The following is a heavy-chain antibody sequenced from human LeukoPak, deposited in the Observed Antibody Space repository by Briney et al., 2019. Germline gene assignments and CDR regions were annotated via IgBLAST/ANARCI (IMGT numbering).Heavy chain of an antibody. J-gene: IGHJ4*02. Sequence: GRSLRLSCAASGFTFDDYAMHWVRQAPGKGLEWVSGISWNSGSIGYADSVKGRFTISRDNAKNSLYLQMNSLRAEDTAVYYCVRISGADLSDYWGQGTLVTVSS. CDR1: GFTFDDYA. CDR3: VRISGADLSDY. D-gene: IGHD2/OR15-2a*01. V-gene: IGHV3-9*01. CDR2: ISWNSGSI.